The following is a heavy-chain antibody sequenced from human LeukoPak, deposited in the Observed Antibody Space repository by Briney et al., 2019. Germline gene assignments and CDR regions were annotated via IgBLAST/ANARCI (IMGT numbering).Heavy chain of an antibody. D-gene: IGHD6-19*01. CDR1: GFTFDDYA. Sequence: GGSLRLSCAASGFTFDDYAMHWVRQAPGKGLERVSGISWNSGSIGYADSVKGRFTISRDNAKNSLHLQMNSLRAEDTALYYCAKDIASSGWGVIDYWGQGTLVTVSS. CDR3: AKDIASSGWGVIDY. J-gene: IGHJ4*02. CDR2: ISWNSGSI. V-gene: IGHV3-9*01.